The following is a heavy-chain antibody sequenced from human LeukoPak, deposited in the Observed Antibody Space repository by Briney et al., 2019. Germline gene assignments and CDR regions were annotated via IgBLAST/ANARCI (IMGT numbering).Heavy chain of an antibody. CDR1: GGSISSYY. J-gene: IGHJ3*02. Sequence: SETLSLTCTVAGGSISSYYWSWIRQPPGEGREWIGYIYYSGSTNYNPSLKSRATISVDTSKNQFSLKLSSVTAADTAVYYCARGDWQQPVAFDIWGQGTMATVSS. CDR2: IYYSGST. CDR3: ARGDWQQPVAFDI. V-gene: IGHV4-59*01. D-gene: IGHD6-13*01.